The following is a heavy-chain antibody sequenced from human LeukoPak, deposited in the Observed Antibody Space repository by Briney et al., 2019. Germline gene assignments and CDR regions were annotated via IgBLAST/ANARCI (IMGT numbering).Heavy chain of an antibody. CDR1: GFTFSSHA. CDR3: ARRAGAYSHPYDY. J-gene: IGHJ4*02. V-gene: IGHV3-23*01. CDR2: ISGSGGST. D-gene: IGHD4/OR15-4a*01. Sequence: GGSLRLSCAASGFTFSSHAMSWVRRAPGKGLEWVSAISGSGGSTYYADSVKGRFTISRDNSKNTLYLQMNSLRAEDTAVYYCARRAGAYSHPYDYWGQGTLVTVSS.